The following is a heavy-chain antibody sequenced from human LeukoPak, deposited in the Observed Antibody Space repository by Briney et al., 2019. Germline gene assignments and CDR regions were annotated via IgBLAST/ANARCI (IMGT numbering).Heavy chain of an antibody. V-gene: IGHV1-2*02. CDR3: ARGSRTTVTTLFCDY. CDR1: GYTFTGYY. J-gene: IGHJ4*02. D-gene: IGHD4-17*01. Sequence: ASVKVSCKASGYTFTGYYMHWVRQAPGQGLEWMGWINPNSGGTNYAQKFQGRVTMTRDTSISTAYMELSRLRSDDTAVYYCARGSRTTVTTLFCDYWGQGTLVTVPS. CDR2: INPNSGGT.